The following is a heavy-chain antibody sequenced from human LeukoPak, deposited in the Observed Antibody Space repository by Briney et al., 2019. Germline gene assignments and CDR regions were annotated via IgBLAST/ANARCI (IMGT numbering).Heavy chain of an antibody. CDR2: LSSSGGTI. J-gene: IGHJ5*01. CDR1: GGSMSSYR. Sequence: PPETLSLTCTVSGGSMSSYRWNWVRQAPGKGLEWVSYLSSSGGTIYYADSVKGRFTMSRDNAKNSMYLQMNSLRAEDTAVYYCTRRFDCWGQGTLVTVAS. CDR3: TRRFDC. V-gene: IGHV3-48*03.